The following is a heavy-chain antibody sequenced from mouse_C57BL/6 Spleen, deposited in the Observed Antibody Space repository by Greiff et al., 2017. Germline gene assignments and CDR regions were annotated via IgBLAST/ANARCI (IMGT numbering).Heavy chain of an antibody. CDR1: GFTFSSYA. Sequence: EVHLVESGGGLVKPGGSLKLSCAASGFTFSSYAMSWVRQTPEKRLEWVATISDGGSYTYYPDNVKGRFTISRDNAKNNLYLQMSHLKSEDTAMYYCAREGWEDYFDYWGQGTTLTVSS. CDR3: AREGWEDYFDY. CDR2: ISDGGSYT. D-gene: IGHD4-1*01. V-gene: IGHV5-4*01. J-gene: IGHJ2*01.